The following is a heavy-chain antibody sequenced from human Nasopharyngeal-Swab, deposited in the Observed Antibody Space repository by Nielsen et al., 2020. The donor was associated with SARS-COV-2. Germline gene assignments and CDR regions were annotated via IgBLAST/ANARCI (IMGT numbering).Heavy chain of an antibody. CDR2: INTDGSRI. V-gene: IGHV3-74*01. CDR1: QFTFSSYW. CDR3: AKDTTPLYSSSSVPYYYGMDV. J-gene: IGHJ6*02. Sequence: GGSLRLSCAASQFTFSSYWMHWVRQAPGKGLVWVSRINTDGSRINYADSVKGRFTISRDNAKNSLYLQMNSLRAEDTALYYCAKDTTPLYSSSSVPYYYGMDVWGQGTTVTVSS. D-gene: IGHD6-6*01.